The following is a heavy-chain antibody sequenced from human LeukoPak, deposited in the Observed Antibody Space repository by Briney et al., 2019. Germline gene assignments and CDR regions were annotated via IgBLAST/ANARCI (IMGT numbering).Heavy chain of an antibody. CDR2: IYYSGSA. V-gene: IGHV4-39*02. J-gene: IGHJ5*02. D-gene: IGHD3-3*01. CDR1: GGSISSSSYY. CDR3: ARDWSYYDFWSGYPNWFDP. Sequence: PSETLSLTCTVSGGSISSSSYYWGWIRQPPGKGLEWIGSIYYSGSAYYNPSLESRVTISVDTSTNQFSLKLSSVTAADTAVYYCARDWSYYDFWSGYPNWFDPWGQGTLVTVSS.